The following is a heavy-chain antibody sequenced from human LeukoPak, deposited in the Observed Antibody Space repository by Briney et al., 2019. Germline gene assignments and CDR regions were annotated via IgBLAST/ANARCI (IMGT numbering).Heavy chain of an antibody. D-gene: IGHD2-2*01. CDR3: ARFSCSSTSCYRFDY. V-gene: IGHV4-38-2*01. Sequence: SETPSLTCAVSGYSISSGYYWGWIRQPPGKGLEWIGSIYHSGSTYYNPSLKSRVTISVDTSKNQFSLKLSSVTAADTAVYYCARFSCSSTSCYRFDYWGQGTLVTVSS. CDR2: IYHSGST. CDR1: GYSISSGYY. J-gene: IGHJ4*02.